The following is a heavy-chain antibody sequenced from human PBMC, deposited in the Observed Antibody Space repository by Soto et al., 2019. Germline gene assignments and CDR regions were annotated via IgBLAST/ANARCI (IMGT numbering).Heavy chain of an antibody. Sequence: QVQLVQSGAEVKKPGASVKVSCKASGYTFASYAISWMRQAPGQGLEWMGWNSAYNGNTDDAQKLQGRVTMTTDTSTSTAYMELRSLRSDDTAVYHCARDPPPPDYLGQGTLVTVSS. J-gene: IGHJ4*02. CDR2: NSAYNGNT. CDR3: ARDPPPPDY. CDR1: GYTFASYA. V-gene: IGHV1-18*01.